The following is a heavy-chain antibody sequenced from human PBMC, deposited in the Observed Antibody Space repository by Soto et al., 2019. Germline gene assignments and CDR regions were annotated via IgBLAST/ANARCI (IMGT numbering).Heavy chain of an antibody. CDR3: AREGDVPYYYSGMDI. J-gene: IGHJ6*02. Sequence: QGQLVQSGGEVKKPGASVKVSCKASGYTFSSYGISWVRQAPGQGLEWMGWISGYNGKPNYAQKVQGRVTMTTDPSTSTVDMELRSLRSDDAAGYYCAREGDVPYYYSGMDIRGQGTTVTVSS. CDR1: GYTFSSYG. CDR2: ISGYNGKP. D-gene: IGHD2-21*02. V-gene: IGHV1-18*01.